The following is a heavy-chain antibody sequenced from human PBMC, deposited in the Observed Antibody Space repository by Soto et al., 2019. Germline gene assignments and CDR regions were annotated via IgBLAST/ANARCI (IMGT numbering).Heavy chain of an antibody. Sequence: PSETLTLTCTVSGGSISSYYWSWIRQPPGKGLEWIGYIYYSGSTNYNPSLKSRVTISVDTSKNQFSLKLSSVTAADTAVYYCARGGVTTHYSYYYGMDVWGQGTPVSVSS. V-gene: IGHV4-59*01. CDR2: IYYSGST. CDR1: GGSISSYY. D-gene: IGHD4-4*01. CDR3: ARGGVTTHYSYYYGMDV. J-gene: IGHJ6*02.